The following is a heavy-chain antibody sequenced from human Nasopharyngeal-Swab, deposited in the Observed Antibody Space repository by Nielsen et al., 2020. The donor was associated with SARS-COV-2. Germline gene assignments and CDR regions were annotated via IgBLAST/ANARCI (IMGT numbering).Heavy chain of an antibody. D-gene: IGHD3-3*01. Sequence: GASLKISCAASGFTFITYNMNWVRQAPGKGLEWVSSISSSSTYIYYADSVKGRFTISRDSAKNSLYLQMNSLRAEDTAVYYCARDGLDYDFWSAYFMDVWGKGTTVTVSS. CDR2: ISSSSTYI. CDR1: GFTFITYN. CDR3: ARDGLDYDFWSAYFMDV. J-gene: IGHJ6*04. V-gene: IGHV3-21*01.